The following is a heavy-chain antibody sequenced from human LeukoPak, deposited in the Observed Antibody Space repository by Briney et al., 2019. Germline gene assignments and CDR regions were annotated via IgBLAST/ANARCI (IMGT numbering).Heavy chain of an antibody. J-gene: IGHJ4*02. CDR2: INHSGST. CDR3: ARGRFGTD. D-gene: IGHD3-10*01. CDR1: GGTFSGYY. V-gene: IGHV4-34*01. Sequence: SETLSLTCAVYGGTFSGYYWSWIRQPPGKGLEWIGEINHSGSTNYNPFLKSRVTISVDTSKNQFSLKLSSVTAADTAVYYCARGRFGTDWGQGTLVTVSS.